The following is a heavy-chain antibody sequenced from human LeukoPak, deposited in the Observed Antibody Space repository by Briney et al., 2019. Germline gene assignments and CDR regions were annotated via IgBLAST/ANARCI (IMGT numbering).Heavy chain of an antibody. J-gene: IGHJ4*02. D-gene: IGHD6-13*01. CDR1: GDSVSSNSAA. Sequence: SQTLSLTCAISGDSVSSNSAAWNWIRQSPSRGLEWLGRTYYRSKWYNDYAVSVKSRITINPDTSKNQFSLQLNSVTPEDTAVYYCARDLIAAGQVALAFDYRGQRTMVTVSS. CDR2: TYYRSKWYN. CDR3: ARDLIAAGQVALAFDY. V-gene: IGHV6-1*01.